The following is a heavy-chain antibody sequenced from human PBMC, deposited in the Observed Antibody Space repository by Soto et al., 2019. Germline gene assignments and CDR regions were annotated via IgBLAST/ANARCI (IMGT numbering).Heavy chain of an antibody. V-gene: IGHV1-18*01. CDR2: ISAYNGNT. J-gene: IGHJ3*02. CDR1: GYTFTSYG. D-gene: IGHD6-6*01. Sequence: ASVKVSCKASGYTFTSYGISWVRQAPGQGLEWMGWISAYNGNTNYAQKLQGRVTMTTDTSTSTAYMELRSLRSDDTAVYYCARELWMWSSSSSSAFDIWGQGKMVTVSS. CDR3: ARELWMWSSSSSSAFDI.